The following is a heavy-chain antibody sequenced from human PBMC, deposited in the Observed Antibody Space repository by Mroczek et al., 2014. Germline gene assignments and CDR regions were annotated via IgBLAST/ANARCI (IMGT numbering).Heavy chain of an antibody. CDR3: AKDKQWLGAGGYYYYYGMDV. V-gene: IGHV3-30*18. CDR2: ISYDGSNK. J-gene: IGHJ6*02. Sequence: VQLLETGGGVVQPGRSLRLSCAASGFTFSSYGMHWVRQAPGKGLEWVAVISYDGSNKYYADSVKGRFTISRDNSKNTLYLQMNSLRAEDTAVYYCAKDKQWLGAGGYYYYYGMDVWGQGTTVTVSS. CDR1: GFTFSSYG. D-gene: IGHD6-19*01.